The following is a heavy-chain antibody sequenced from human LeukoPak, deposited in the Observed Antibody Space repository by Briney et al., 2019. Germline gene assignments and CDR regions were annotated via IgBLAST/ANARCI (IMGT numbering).Heavy chain of an antibody. D-gene: IGHD3-22*01. CDR3: ARGDDSSGYYFDY. CDR2: ISGSGDTT. Sequence: PGGSLRLSCAASGFTFRLYAMNWVRQAPGKGLEWVSTISGSGDTTYYADSVKGRFTIFRDNSKKRLFVQMNSLRAEDTAVYYCARGDDSSGYYFDYWGQGTLVTVSS. V-gene: IGHV3-23*01. CDR1: GFTFRLYA. J-gene: IGHJ4*02.